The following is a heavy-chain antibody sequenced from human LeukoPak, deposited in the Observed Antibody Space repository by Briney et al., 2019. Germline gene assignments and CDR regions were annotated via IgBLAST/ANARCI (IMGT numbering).Heavy chain of an antibody. D-gene: IGHD6-13*01. CDR3: AKDAAAAGTNY. CDR2: ISGRGGRT. CDR1: GFPFCIYA. J-gene: IGHJ4*02. Sequence: AGGSLSHSYAVCGFPFCIYAMRCAPEARGRGREWGLDISGRGGRTYYADSVKGRLTISRDNSNNTLYLQMNSLRAEDTAVYYCAKDAAAAGTNYWGQGTLVTVSS. V-gene: IGHV3-23*01.